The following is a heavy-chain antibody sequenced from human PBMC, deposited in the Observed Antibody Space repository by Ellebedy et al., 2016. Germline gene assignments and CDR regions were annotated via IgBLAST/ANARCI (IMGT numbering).Heavy chain of an antibody. J-gene: IGHJ3*02. Sequence: ETLSLTCTISGAPISRFYWTWIRQAPGKGLEWVANIKQDGSEKNYVASVKGRFTISRDNAKNSLYLHMNSLRAEDTAVYYCAAPRYGNAFDIWGQGTMVTVSS. CDR3: AAPRYGNAFDI. V-gene: IGHV3-7*03. CDR2: IKQDGSEK. D-gene: IGHD4-17*01. CDR1: GAPISRFY.